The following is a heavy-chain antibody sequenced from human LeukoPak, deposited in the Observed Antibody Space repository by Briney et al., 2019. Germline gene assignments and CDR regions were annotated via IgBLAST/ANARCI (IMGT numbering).Heavy chain of an antibody. CDR3: ARAPSSPDSSGYYYGYFQH. Sequence: PGGSLRLSCAASGVTVISYWMSWGRQALGKGVEWVANIKQDGSEKYYVDSVKSGCTTSTDNAKNSLYLELPSLRAEDTAVYYCARAPSSPDSSGYYYGYFQHWGQGPLVSVSS. D-gene: IGHD3-22*01. CDR2: IKQDGSEK. CDR1: GVTVISYW. J-gene: IGHJ1*01. V-gene: IGHV3-7*04.